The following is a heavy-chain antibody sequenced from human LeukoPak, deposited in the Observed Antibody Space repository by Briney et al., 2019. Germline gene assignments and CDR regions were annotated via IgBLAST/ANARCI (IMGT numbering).Heavy chain of an antibody. J-gene: IGHJ6*04. CDR3: AELGITMIGGV. D-gene: IGHD3-10*02. CDR2: ISSSGSAI. CDR1: GFTFSSYE. V-gene: IGHV3-48*03. Sequence: GGSLRLSYAASGFTFSSYEMNWVRQAPGKGLEWVSYISSSGSAIYYADSVKGRFTISRDNAKNSLYLQMNSLRAEDTAVYYCAELGITMIGGVWGKGTTVTISS.